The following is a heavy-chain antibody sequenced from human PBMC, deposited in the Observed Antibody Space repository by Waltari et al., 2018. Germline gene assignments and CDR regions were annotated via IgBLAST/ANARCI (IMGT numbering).Heavy chain of an antibody. V-gene: IGHV3-48*03. J-gene: IGHJ4*02. CDR2: ISSSGSTI. D-gene: IGHD5-18*01. CDR1: GFTFSSYE. Sequence: EVQLVESGGGLVQPGGSLRLSCAASGFTFSSYEMNWVRQAPGKGLEWVSYISSSGSTIYYADSVKGRVTISRDNAKNSLYLQMNSLRAEDTAVYYCARELRGYSSARIFDYWGQGTLVTVSS. CDR3: ARELRGYSSARIFDY.